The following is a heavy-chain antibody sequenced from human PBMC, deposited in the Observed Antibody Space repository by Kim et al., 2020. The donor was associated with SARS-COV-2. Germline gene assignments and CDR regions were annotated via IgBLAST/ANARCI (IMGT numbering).Heavy chain of an antibody. J-gene: IGHJ6*02. CDR1: GGSISSGGYY. Sequence: SETLSLTCTVSGGSISSGGYYWSWIRQHPGKGLEWIGYIYYSGSTYYNPSLKSRVTISVDTSKNQFSLKLSSVTAADTAVYYCARDYWTTVSPYGMDVWGQGTTVTVSS. CDR3: ARDYWTTVSPYGMDV. V-gene: IGHV4-31*03. D-gene: IGHD4-17*01. CDR2: IYYSGST.